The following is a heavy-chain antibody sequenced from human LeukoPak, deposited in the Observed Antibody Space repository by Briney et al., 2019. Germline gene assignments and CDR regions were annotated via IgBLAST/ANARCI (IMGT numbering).Heavy chain of an antibody. Sequence: ASVKVSCKASGYTFTSYDINWVRQATGQGLEWMGWMNPNSGNTGYAQKFQGRVTMTRNTSISTAYMELSSLRSEDTAGYYCARPYVWGSYRYSGFDYWGHGTLVTVSS. J-gene: IGHJ4*01. D-gene: IGHD3-16*02. CDR2: MNPNSGNT. CDR3: ARPYVWGSYRYSGFDY. V-gene: IGHV1-8*01. CDR1: GYTFTSYD.